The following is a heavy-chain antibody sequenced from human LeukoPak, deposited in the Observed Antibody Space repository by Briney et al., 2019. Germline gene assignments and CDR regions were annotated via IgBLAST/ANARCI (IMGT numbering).Heavy chain of an antibody. CDR3: ARDFKMAYSSGRYSWGTGSSNDY. CDR2: ISVYNGNT. D-gene: IGHD6-19*01. CDR1: GYTFTNYG. J-gene: IGHJ4*02. Sequence: ASVKVSCKASGYTFTNYGISWVRQAPAQGLEWMGWISVYNGNTYYEQKFQGRITMTTDTSTSTSYMELRSLRSDDTAVYYCARDFKMAYSSGRYSWGTGSSNDYWGQGTLVTVSS. V-gene: IGHV1-18*01.